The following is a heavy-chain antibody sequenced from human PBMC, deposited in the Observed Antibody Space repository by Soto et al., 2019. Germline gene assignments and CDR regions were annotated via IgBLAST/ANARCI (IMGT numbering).Heavy chain of an antibody. Sequence: GGSLRLSCAASGFTFSSYAMHWVRQAPGKGLEWVAVISYGGSNKYYADSVKGRFTISRDNSKNTLYLQMNSLRAEDTAVYYCARVLLWFGELLSVDYYYGMDVWGQGTTVTVSS. CDR3: ARVLLWFGELLSVDYYYGMDV. CDR1: GFTFSSYA. J-gene: IGHJ6*02. V-gene: IGHV3-30-3*01. CDR2: ISYGGSNK. D-gene: IGHD3-10*01.